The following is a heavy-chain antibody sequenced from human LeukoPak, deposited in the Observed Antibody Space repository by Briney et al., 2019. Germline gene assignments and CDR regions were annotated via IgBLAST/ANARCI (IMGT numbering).Heavy chain of an antibody. Sequence: SETLSLTCTVSGGSISSYYWSWIRQPAGKGLEWIGRIYTSGSTNYNPSLKSRVTMSVDTSKNQFSLKLSSVTAADTAVYYCARDPGYCSSTSCYTIVDYWGQGTLVTVSS. CDR2: IYTSGST. CDR3: ARDPGYCSSTSCYTIVDY. D-gene: IGHD2-2*02. CDR1: GGSISSYY. V-gene: IGHV4-4*07. J-gene: IGHJ4*02.